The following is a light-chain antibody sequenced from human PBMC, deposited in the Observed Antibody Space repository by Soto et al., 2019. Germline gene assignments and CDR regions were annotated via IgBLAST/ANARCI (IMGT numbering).Light chain of an antibody. CDR2: EVS. CDR1: SSDVGGYNY. V-gene: IGLV2-8*01. J-gene: IGLJ2*01. Sequence: QSVLTQPPSASGSPGQSVTISCTGTSSDVGGYNYVSWYQQHPGKAPKLMIYEVSKRPSGVPNRFSGSKSGNTASLTVSGLQAEDEADYCCSSDAGNAEVFGGGTKLTVL. CDR3: SSDAGNAEV.